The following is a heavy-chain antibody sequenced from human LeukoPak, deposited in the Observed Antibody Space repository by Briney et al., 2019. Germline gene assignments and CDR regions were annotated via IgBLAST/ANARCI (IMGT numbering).Heavy chain of an antibody. V-gene: IGHV4-34*01. CDR2: INHSGST. Sequence: SETLPLTCAVYGGSFSGYYWSWIRQPPGKGLEWIGEINHSGSTNYNPSLKSRVTISVDTSKNQFSLKLSSVTAADTAVYYCARVDRQLALDYWGQGTLVTVSS. D-gene: IGHD6-6*01. CDR1: GGSFSGYY. J-gene: IGHJ4*02. CDR3: ARVDRQLALDY.